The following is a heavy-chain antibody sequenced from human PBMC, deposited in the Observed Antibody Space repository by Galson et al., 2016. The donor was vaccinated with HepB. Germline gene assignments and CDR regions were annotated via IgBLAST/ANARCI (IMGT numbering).Heavy chain of an antibody. V-gene: IGHV3-23*01. J-gene: IGHJ5*02. CDR1: GFTFKNYA. CDR2: ISGSGGST. CDR3: AIAGTYYDSTVYYPSSWFDP. D-gene: IGHD3-22*01. Sequence: SLRLSCAASGFTFKNYAMNWVRQAPGKGLEWVSAISGSGGSTYYAVSVKGRFTISRDNSKNTLYLQMSSLRAEDTAVYHCAIAGTYYDSTVYYPSSWFDPWGQGTLVTVSS.